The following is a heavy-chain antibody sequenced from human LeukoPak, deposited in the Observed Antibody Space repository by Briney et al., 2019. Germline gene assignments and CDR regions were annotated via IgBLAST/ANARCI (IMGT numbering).Heavy chain of an antibody. CDR2: INHGEST. Sequence: PSETLSLTCAVSGGSFSGYYWYWIRQPPGKGLEWIGEINHGESTNYNPSLKSRATLSVDTSKNQFSLKLTSVTAADAAVYYCARGRTYYYDTSGYYPSIYYGMDVWGQGTTVIVSS. V-gene: IGHV4-34*01. CDR1: GGSFSGYY. J-gene: IGHJ6*02. CDR3: ARGRTYYYDTSGYYPSIYYGMDV. D-gene: IGHD3-22*01.